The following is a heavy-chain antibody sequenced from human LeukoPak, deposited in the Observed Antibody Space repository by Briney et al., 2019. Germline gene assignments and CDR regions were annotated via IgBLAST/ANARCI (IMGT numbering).Heavy chain of an antibody. Sequence: GGSLTLSCAASAFTFSRYYMSWVRQAPGKGLEWVASIKPDGSEKYYVDSVKGRFTISRDNPEKSLYLQMHSLRVEDTAVCYCAKDGDGIEAPFDYWGQGTLVTVSS. D-gene: IGHD5-24*01. J-gene: IGHJ4*02. CDR3: AKDGDGIEAPFDY. V-gene: IGHV3-7*01. CDR2: IKPDGSEK. CDR1: AFTFSRYY.